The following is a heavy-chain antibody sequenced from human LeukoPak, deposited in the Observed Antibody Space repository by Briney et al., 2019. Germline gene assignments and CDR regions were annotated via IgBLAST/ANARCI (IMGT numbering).Heavy chain of an antibody. CDR3: ARGSSGWYNWFDP. V-gene: IGHV1-69*01. Sequence: SVKVSCKASGGTSSSYAISWVRQAPGQGLEWMGGIIPIFGTANYAQKFQGRVTITADESTSTAYMELSSLRSEDTAVYYCARGSSGWYNWFDPWGQGTLVTVSS. CDR1: GGTSSSYA. D-gene: IGHD6-19*01. CDR2: IIPIFGTA. J-gene: IGHJ5*02.